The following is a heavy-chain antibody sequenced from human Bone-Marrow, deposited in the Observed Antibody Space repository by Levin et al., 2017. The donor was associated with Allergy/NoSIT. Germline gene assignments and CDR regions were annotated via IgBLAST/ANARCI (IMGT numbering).Heavy chain of an antibody. J-gene: IGHJ4*02. CDR1: GFTFSGYW. Sequence: GGSLRLSCAASGFTFSGYWMTWVRQAPGKGLEWVANINQDGSEKYYVDSVRGRFTISRDNTKKSLSLQMNSLRAEDTAVSYGARTGDDYWGQGILVTVSS. CDR2: INQDGSEK. CDR3: ARTGDDY. D-gene: IGHD3-10*01. V-gene: IGHV3-7*01.